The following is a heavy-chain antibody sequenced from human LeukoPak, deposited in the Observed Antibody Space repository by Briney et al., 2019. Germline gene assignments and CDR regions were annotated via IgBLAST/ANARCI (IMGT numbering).Heavy chain of an antibody. J-gene: IGHJ3*02. CDR2: IFYSGST. CDR3: ATSNSYGFVDI. V-gene: IGHV4-39*07. Sequence: SETVSLTCALYGGSFSTRNYYWGWVRRPPGRGLDWIGNIFYSGSTYYSRSVQSRVTISLGTARHLSSMKLNACTGPDLAVHYCATSNSYGFVDIGDQGTMITASS. CDR1: GGSFSTRNYY. D-gene: IGHD3-16*02.